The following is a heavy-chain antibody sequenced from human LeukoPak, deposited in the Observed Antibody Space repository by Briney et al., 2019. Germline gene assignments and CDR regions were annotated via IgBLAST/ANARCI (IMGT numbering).Heavy chain of an antibody. V-gene: IGHV3-23*01. CDR3: ASHTVGATLGY. J-gene: IGHJ4*02. CDR2: ISVSGGST. Sequence: GGSLRLSCAASGFTFSSYAMTWVRQAPGKGLEWVSAISVSGGSTYYADSVKGRFTISRDNSKNMLYLQMNSLRAEDTAVYYCASHTVGATLGYWGQGTLVTVSS. D-gene: IGHD1-26*01. CDR1: GFTFSSYA.